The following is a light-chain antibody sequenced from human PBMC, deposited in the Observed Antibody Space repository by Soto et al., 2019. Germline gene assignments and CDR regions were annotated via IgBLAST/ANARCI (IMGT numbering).Light chain of an antibody. CDR3: QQYGGSPRT. CDR1: QSISSNY. CDR2: DAS. J-gene: IGKJ1*01. V-gene: IGKV3-20*01. Sequence: EIVLTQSPGTLSLSPGERATLSCRASQSISSNYLAWYQQTPGQDPRLLIYDASSRAAGIPDRFSGSGSGTDFTLTISRLEPEDFGVYYCQQYGGSPRTFGQGTKV.